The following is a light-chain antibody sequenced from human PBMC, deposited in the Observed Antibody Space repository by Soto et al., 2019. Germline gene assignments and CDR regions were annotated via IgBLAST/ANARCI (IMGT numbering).Light chain of an antibody. V-gene: IGKV3-20*01. CDR1: QSVSSSY. CDR3: QQYGSSRGT. J-gene: IGKJ1*01. CDR2: GAS. Sequence: EIVMTQSPATLSVSPGGRATLSCRASQSVSSSYLAWYQQKPGQAPRLLIYGASGRATGIPDRFSGSGSGTDFTLTISRLEPEDFAVYYCQQYGSSRGTFGQGTKVDIK.